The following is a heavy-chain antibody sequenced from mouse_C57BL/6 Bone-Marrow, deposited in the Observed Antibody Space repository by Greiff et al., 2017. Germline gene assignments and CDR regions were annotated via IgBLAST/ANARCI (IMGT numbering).Heavy chain of an antibody. V-gene: IGHV5-9*01. D-gene: IGHD1-2*01. CDR1: GFTFSSYT. CDR2: ISGGGGNT. CDR3: ARHRPFHYDGIAMDY. Sequence: EVKLVESGGGLVKPGGSLKLSCAASGFTFSSYTMSWVRQTPEKRLEWVATISGGGGNTYYPDSVKGRFTISRDNAKNTLYLQMSSLRSEDTALYYCARHRPFHYDGIAMDYWGQGTSVTVSS. J-gene: IGHJ4*01.